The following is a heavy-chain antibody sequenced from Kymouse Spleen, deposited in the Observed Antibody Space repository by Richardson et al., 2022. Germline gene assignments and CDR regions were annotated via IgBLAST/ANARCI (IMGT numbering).Heavy chain of an antibody. J-gene: IGHJ6*02. CDR3: ARAAAAPYYYYGMDV. V-gene: IGHV3-66*03. D-gene: IGHD6-13*01. Sequence: EVQLVESGGGLIQPGGSLRLSCAASGFTVSSNYMSWVRQAPGKGLEWVSVIYSCGSTYYADSVKGRFTISRDNSKNTLYLQMNSLRAEDTAVYYCARAAAAPYYYYGMDVWGQGTTVTVSS. CDR1: GFTVSSNY. CDR2: IYSCGST.